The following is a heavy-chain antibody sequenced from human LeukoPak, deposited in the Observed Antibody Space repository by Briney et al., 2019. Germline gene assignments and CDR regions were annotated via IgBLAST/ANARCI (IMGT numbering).Heavy chain of an antibody. CDR3: ARVTWTGVAD. J-gene: IGHJ4*02. D-gene: IGHD3/OR15-3a*01. Sequence: GGSLRLSCATSGFTFSSDWMNWVRQTPGKGLEWVASINERGSERYYVDSVKGRFTISRDDAKKSVYLQMNSLRAEDTAVYYCARVTWTGVADWGQGTLVTVSS. CDR1: GFTFSSDW. V-gene: IGHV3-7*01. CDR2: INERGSER.